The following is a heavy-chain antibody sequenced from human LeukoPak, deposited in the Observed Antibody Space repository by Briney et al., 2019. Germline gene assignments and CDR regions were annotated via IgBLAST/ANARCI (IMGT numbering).Heavy chain of an antibody. CDR3: ARGRRNYYGSGSYFLDY. Sequence: ASVKVSCKASGYTFTGYAMNWVRQAPGQGLEWMGWINTNTGNPTYAQGFTGRFVFSLDTSVSTAYLQISSLKAEDTAVYYCARGRRNYYGSGSYFLDYWGQGTLVTVSS. D-gene: IGHD3-10*01. V-gene: IGHV7-4-1*02. J-gene: IGHJ4*02. CDR1: GYTFTGYA. CDR2: INTNTGNP.